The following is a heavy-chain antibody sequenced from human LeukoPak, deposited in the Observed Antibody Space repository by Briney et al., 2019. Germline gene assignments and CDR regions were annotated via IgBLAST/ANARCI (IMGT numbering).Heavy chain of an antibody. D-gene: IGHD6-19*01. CDR3: ARGLKKYSSGYDAYDM. CDR2: INPSGGST. J-gene: IGHJ3*02. V-gene: IGHV1-46*01. CDR1: GYTFASYY. Sequence: GASVKVSCKASGYTFASYYMHWVRQAPGQGLEWMGIINPSGGSTSYAQKFQGRVTMTRDTSTSTVYMELSSLRSDDTAVYYCARGLKKYSSGYDAYDMWGQGTMVTVSS.